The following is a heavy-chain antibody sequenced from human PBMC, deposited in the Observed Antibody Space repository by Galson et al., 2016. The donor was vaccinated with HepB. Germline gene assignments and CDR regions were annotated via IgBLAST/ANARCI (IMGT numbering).Heavy chain of an antibody. J-gene: IGHJ4*02. CDR3: TRGNCSGGSCSMQDY. Sequence: SLRLSCAASGFTFSGSAMHWVRQASGKGLEWVGRIRSKANSYATAYAASVKGRFTISRDDSKNTAYLQMNSLKTEDTAVYYCTRGNCSGGSCSMQDYWGQGTLVTVSS. V-gene: IGHV3-73*01. D-gene: IGHD2-15*01. CDR2: IRSKANSYAT. CDR1: GFTFSGSA.